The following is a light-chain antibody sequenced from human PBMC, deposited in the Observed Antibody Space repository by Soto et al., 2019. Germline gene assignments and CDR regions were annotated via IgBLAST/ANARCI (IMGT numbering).Light chain of an antibody. Sequence: TQSPGTLSLSPGERATLSCRASQSVSSHVAWYQQKPGQPPRLLIYDAYTRATDIQARFSGTGSGTDFILTIASLEPEDFAVYYCKQRTNWLYTFGQGTKVDIK. J-gene: IGKJ2*01. CDR3: KQRTNWLYT. V-gene: IGKV3-11*01. CDR2: DAY. CDR1: QSVSSH.